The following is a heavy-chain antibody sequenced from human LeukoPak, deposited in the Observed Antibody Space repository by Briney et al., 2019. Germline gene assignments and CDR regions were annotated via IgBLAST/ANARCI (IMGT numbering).Heavy chain of an antibody. V-gene: IGHV4-59*01. CDR2: IYYSGST. Sequence: SETLSLTCTVSGGSISSYYWSWIRQPLGKGLEWIGYIYYSGSTNYNPSLKSRVTISVDTSKNQFSLRLSSVTAADTAVYYCAKVRGYSYGYIEYWGQGTLVTVSS. CDR3: AKVRGYSYGYIEY. D-gene: IGHD5-18*01. CDR1: GGSISSYY. J-gene: IGHJ4*02.